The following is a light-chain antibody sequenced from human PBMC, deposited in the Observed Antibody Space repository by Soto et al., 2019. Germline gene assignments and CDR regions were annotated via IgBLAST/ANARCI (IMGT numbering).Light chain of an antibody. J-gene: IGKJ1*01. Sequence: ILVTQSPGTLSLSPGDRATLSCRASQSVSRSYLGWYQQKPGQAPRLLMYGASIRAAGVPDRSSGSGSGTEFTLTISSLQPDDFATYNCQQYNSYPWTFGQGTKVAIK. V-gene: IGKV3-20*01. CDR3: QQYNSYPWT. CDR1: QSVSRSY. CDR2: GAS.